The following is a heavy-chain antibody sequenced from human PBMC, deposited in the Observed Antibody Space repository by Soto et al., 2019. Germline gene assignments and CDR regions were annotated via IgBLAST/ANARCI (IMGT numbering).Heavy chain of an antibody. Sequence: GAPVKVSCKASGYTSASYGISWVRQAPGQGLEWMGWISAYNGNTNYAQKLQGRVTMTTDTSTSTAYMELNSLRAEDTAVYYCAREPEGLDYWGPGTLVTVSS. V-gene: IGHV1-18*01. J-gene: IGHJ4*02. CDR3: AREPEGLDY. CDR2: ISAYNGNT. CDR1: GYTSASYG.